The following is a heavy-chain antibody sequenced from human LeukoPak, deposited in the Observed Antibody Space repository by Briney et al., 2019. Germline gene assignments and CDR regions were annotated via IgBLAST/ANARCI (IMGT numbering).Heavy chain of an antibody. CDR2: IYTSGSN. V-gene: IGHV4-4*07. CDR3: ARDRHCSSTSCTNNWFDP. Sequence: SETLSLTCTVSGGSISSYYWSWIRQPAGKGLEWIGRIYTSGSNNYNPSLKSRVTMSVDTSKNQFSLKLSSVTAADTAVYYCARDRHCSSTSCTNNWFDPWGQGTLVTVSS. J-gene: IGHJ5*02. CDR1: GGSISSYY. D-gene: IGHD2-2*01.